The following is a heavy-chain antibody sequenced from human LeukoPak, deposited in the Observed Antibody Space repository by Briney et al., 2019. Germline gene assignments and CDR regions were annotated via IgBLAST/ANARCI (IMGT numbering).Heavy chain of an antibody. J-gene: IGHJ4*02. CDR3: ARWTGTTGLDY. Sequence: ASVKVSCKTSGYTFTSYGISWVRQAPGQGLEWMGWISAYNGNTNYAQKFRDRVTMTRDTSTTTVYMELSSLKSEDTAVYYCARWTGTTGLDYWGQGTLVTVSS. D-gene: IGHD1-1*01. CDR2: ISAYNGNT. V-gene: IGHV1-18*01. CDR1: GYTFTSYG.